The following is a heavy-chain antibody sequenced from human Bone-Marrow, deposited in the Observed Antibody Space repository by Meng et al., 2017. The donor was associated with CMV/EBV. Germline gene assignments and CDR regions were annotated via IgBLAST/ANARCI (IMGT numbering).Heavy chain of an antibody. Sequence: LTCAVYGGSFSGYYWSWSRQPPGKGLEWIGEINHSGSTNYNPSLKSRVTISVDTSKNQFSLKLSSVTAADTAVYYCARGTATGWFDPWGQGTLVTVSS. V-gene: IGHV4-34*01. CDR1: GGSFSGYY. J-gene: IGHJ5*02. CDR2: INHSGST. D-gene: IGHD4-17*01. CDR3: ARGTATGWFDP.